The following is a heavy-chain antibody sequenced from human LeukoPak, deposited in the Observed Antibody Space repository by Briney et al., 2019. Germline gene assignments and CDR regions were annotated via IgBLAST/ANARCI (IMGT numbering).Heavy chain of an antibody. CDR1: GFTFSAYG. Sequence: PGGSLRLSCAASGFTFSAYGMRWVRQAPGKGLEWVAFIRYDGSNKYYADSVKGRFTISRDNSKNTLYLQMNSLRAEDTAVYYCAKDNYDYGDYDGGDYGGQGTLVTVSS. CDR2: IRYDGSNK. V-gene: IGHV3-30*02. D-gene: IGHD4-17*01. CDR3: AKDNYDYGDYDGGDY. J-gene: IGHJ4*02.